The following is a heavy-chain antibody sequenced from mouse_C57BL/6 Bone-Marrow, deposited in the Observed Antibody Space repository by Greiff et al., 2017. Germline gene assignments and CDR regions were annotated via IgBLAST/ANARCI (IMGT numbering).Heavy chain of an antibody. D-gene: IGHD2-2*01. CDR1: GYAFSSSW. CDR3: ALDGYGGVAY. CDR2: IYPGDGDT. V-gene: IGHV1-82*01. J-gene: IGHJ3*01. Sequence: QVQLKESGPELVKPGASVKISCKASGYAFSSSWMNWVKQRPGKGLEWIGRIYPGDGDTNYNGKFQGKATITADTSSNTAYLQLSSLTSEETAIYYCALDGYGGVAYWGQGTLVTVSA.